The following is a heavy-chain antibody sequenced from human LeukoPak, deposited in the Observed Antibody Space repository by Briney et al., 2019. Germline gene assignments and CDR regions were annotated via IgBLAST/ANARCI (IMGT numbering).Heavy chain of an antibody. V-gene: IGHV3-30-3*01. D-gene: IGHD6-19*01. Sequence: PGGSLRLSCAASGFTFSSYAMHWVRQAPGKGLEWVAVISYDGSNKYYADSVKGRFTISRDNSKNTLYLQMNSLRAEDTDVYYCARDLGSSGWGGENYFDYWGQGTLVTVSS. CDR2: ISYDGSNK. CDR3: ARDLGSSGWGGENYFDY. CDR1: GFTFSSYA. J-gene: IGHJ4*02.